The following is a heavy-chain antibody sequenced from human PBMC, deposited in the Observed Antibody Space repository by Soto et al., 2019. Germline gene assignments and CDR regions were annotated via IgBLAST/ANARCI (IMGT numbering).Heavy chain of an antibody. CDR3: ARNVTMIADSYYRMDV. CDR2: ISGYNDNT. Sequence: QVQLVQSGAEVKKPGASVKVSCKASGYTFTSYGINWVRQAPGQGLEWMGWISGYNDNTNYAQRLQGRVTMTTDTATSTAYMELRSLRSDDTAVYYCARNVTMIADSYYRMDVWGQGTTVTVSS. V-gene: IGHV1-18*04. J-gene: IGHJ6*02. D-gene: IGHD3-22*01. CDR1: GYTFTSYG.